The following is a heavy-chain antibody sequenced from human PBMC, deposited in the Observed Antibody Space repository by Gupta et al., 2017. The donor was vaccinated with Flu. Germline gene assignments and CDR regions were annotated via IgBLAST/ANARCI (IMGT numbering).Heavy chain of an antibody. J-gene: IGHJ4*02. V-gene: IGHV3-66*02. CDR3: AREAYGSGRYYHNYYFDY. D-gene: IGHD3-10*01. CDR1: GFTVSSNY. CDR2: IYSGGST. Sequence: EVQLVESGGGLVQPGGSLRLSCAASGFTVSSNYMSWVRQAPGKGLEWVSVIYSGGSTYYADSVKGRCTISRDNSKNTLYLQMNSLRAEDTAVYYCAREAYGSGRYYHNYYFDYWGQGTLVTVSS.